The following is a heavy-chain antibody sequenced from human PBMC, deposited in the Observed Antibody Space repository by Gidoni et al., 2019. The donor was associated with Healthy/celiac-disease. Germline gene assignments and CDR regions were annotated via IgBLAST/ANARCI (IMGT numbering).Heavy chain of an antibody. CDR2: ISYDGSNK. J-gene: IGHJ4*02. CDR1: GFTFRSYA. CDR3: ARDQTLIAVAGILDY. V-gene: IGHV3-30-3*01. Sequence: QVQLVESGGGVVQPGRSLRLSCAASGFTFRSYAMHWVRQAPGKGLEWVAVISYDGSNKYYADSVKGRFTISRDNSKNTLYLQMNSLRAEDTAVYYCARDQTLIAVAGILDYWGQGTLVTVSS. D-gene: IGHD6-19*01.